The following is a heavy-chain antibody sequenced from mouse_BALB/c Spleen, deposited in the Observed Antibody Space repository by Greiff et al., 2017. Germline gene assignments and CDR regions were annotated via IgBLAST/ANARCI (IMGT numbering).Heavy chain of an antibody. D-gene: IGHD4-1*01. CDR2: IDPANGNT. CDR3: ARANWELFAY. V-gene: IGHV14-3*02. J-gene: IGHJ3*01. Sequence: VQLQQSGAELVKPGASVKLSCTASGFNFKDSDMHWVKQRPEQGLEWIGRIDPANGNTKYDPKFQGKATITADTSSNTAYLQLSSLTSEDTAVYYCARANWELFAYWGQGTLVTVSA. CDR1: GFNFKDSD.